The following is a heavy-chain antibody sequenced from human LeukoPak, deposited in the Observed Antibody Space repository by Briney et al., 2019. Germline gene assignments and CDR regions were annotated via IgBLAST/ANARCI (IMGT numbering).Heavy chain of an antibody. Sequence: SETLSLTCTVSGGSISSSSYYWGWIRQPPGQGLEWIGSIYYSGSTYYNPSLKSRVTISVDTSKNQFSLKLSSVTAADTAVYYCARHKSYDYVWGSYYFDYWGQGTLVTVSS. CDR2: IYYSGST. D-gene: IGHD3-16*01. CDR1: GGSISSSSYY. CDR3: ARHKSYDYVWGSYYFDY. V-gene: IGHV4-39*01. J-gene: IGHJ4*02.